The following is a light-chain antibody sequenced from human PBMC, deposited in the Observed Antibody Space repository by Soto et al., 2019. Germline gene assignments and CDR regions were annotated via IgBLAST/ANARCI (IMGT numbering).Light chain of an antibody. CDR3: CSYAGSSTYVI. CDR1: SSDVGSYNL. CDR2: EGT. V-gene: IGLV2-23*01. Sequence: QSALTQPASVSGSPGQSLTISCTGTSSDVGSYNLVSWYQPHPGKAPKFIIYEGTKRPSGVSNRFSGSKSGNTASLTISGLQAEDEGDYYCCSYAGSSTYVIFGGGTKLTVL. J-gene: IGLJ2*01.